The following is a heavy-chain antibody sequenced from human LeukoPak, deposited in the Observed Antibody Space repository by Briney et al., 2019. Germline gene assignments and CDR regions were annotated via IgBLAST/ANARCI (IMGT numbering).Heavy chain of an antibody. V-gene: IGHV3-30*18. J-gene: IGHJ6*03. CDR1: GFTFSSYG. Sequence: GGSLRLSCAASGFTFSSYGMHWVRQAPGKGLEWVAVISYDGSNKYYADSVKGRFTISRDNSKNTLYLQMNSLRAEDTAVYYCAKTGISGYSCGARDYMDVWGKGTTVTISS. D-gene: IGHD5-18*01. CDR3: AKTGISGYSCGARDYMDV. CDR2: ISYDGSNK.